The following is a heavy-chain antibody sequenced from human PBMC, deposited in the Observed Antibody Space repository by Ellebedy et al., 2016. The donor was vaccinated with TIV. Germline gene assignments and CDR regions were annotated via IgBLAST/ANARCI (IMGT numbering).Heavy chain of an antibody. J-gene: IGHJ4*02. CDR1: GGCFNSYY. V-gene: IGHV4-59*13. D-gene: IGHD1-20*01. Sequence: SETLSLXXTVSGGCFNSYYWTWIRQPPGKGLEWVGHLTHTGRTNYNPSLKSRVTMSVDTSKNQFSLKLTSVTAADTAVYSCASLTGTTPFSYFDYWGQGILVTVSS. CDR3: ASLTGTTPFSYFDY. CDR2: LTHTGRT.